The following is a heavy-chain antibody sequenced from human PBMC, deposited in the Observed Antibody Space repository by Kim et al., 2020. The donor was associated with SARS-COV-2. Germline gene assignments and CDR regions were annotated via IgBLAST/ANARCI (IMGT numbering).Heavy chain of an antibody. CDR3: TRRSGSYMFFDY. Sequence: YADSVKGRFTISRDNSKNTLFLRMNSLRAEDTAVYYCTRRSGSYMFFDYWGQGALVTVSS. D-gene: IGHD1-26*01. J-gene: IGHJ4*02. V-gene: IGHV3-23*01.